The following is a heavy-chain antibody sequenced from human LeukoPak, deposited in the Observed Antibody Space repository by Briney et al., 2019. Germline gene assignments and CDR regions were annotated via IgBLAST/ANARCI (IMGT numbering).Heavy chain of an antibody. CDR2: IYYSGST. J-gene: IGHJ3*02. V-gene: IGHV4-59*11. D-gene: IGHD3-3*01. Sequence: SETLSLTCTVSGGSMRSHYWSWLRQSPGQGLAWIGHIYYSGSTNYNPSLKSRVTISADTSKNLFSLRLSSITAADTAIYLCARGNYDFWSGQHAFDIWGQGTMVTVSS. CDR3: ARGNYDFWSGQHAFDI. CDR1: GGSMRSHY.